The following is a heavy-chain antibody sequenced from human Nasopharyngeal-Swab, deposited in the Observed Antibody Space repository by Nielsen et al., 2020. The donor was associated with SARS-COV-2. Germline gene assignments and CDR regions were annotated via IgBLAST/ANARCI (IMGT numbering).Heavy chain of an antibody. J-gene: IGHJ4*02. CDR3: ASGAVDGSGTYRLGEY. Sequence: GESLKISCAASGFTFSRYWMHWVRQAPGKGLVWVSRINSDGSSTRYADSVKGRLTISRDNAKNTLYLQMNSLRAEDTAVYYCASGAVDGSGTYRLGEYWGQGTLVTVSS. V-gene: IGHV3-74*01. D-gene: IGHD3-10*01. CDR1: GFTFSRYW. CDR2: INSDGSST.